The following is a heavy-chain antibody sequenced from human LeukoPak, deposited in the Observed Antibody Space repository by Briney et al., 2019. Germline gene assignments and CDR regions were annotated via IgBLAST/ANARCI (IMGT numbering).Heavy chain of an antibody. V-gene: IGHV3-21*04. CDR3: ARGARLQPMGEF. Sequence: GGSLRLSCAASGFTFSSYSMNWVRQAPGKGLEWVSSISSSSSCIYYADSVKGRFTISRDNAKNSLYLQMNSLRVEDTALYYCARGARLQPMGEFWGQGTLVTVSS. J-gene: IGHJ4*02. CDR2: ISSSSSCI. D-gene: IGHD4-11*01. CDR1: GFTFSSYS.